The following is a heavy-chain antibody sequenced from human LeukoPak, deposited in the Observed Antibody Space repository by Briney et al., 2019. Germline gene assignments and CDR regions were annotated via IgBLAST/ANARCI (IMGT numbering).Heavy chain of an antibody. CDR3: ARDEMDYYGSGSYYYDY. CDR1: GYXFTGYY. V-gene: IGHV1-2*02. CDR2: INPNSGGT. D-gene: IGHD3-10*01. J-gene: IGHJ4*02. Sequence: EASVKVSCKASGYXFTGYYIHWVRQAPGQGLEWLGWINPNSGGTNYAQKFQGRVTVTRDTSISTAYMQLSGLRSDDTAVYYCARDEMDYYGSGSYYYDYWGQGTLVTVSS.